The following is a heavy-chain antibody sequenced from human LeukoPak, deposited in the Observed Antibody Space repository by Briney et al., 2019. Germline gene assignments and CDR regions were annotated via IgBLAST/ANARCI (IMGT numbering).Heavy chain of an antibody. J-gene: IGHJ4*02. D-gene: IGHD1/OR15-1a*01. CDR3: ARRTSYYFPY. V-gene: IGHV3-23*01. Sequence: GGSLRLSCTGSGFTFSSYPLSWVRQAPGKGLEWVSAISNSGSNTYYADSVKGRFTISRDNSKNTLYLQMNSLRVEDTAVYYCARRTSYYFPYWGQGTLVTVSS. CDR1: GFTFSSYP. CDR2: ISNSGSNT.